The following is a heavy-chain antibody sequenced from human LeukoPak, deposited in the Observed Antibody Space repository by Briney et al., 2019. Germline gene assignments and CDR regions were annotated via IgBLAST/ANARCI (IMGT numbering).Heavy chain of an antibody. J-gene: IGHJ4*02. CDR3: GRPLQRGSWTQRALDY. CDR1: GYTFTSYD. D-gene: IGHD3-10*01. Sequence: ASVKVSCKASGYTFTSYDISWVRQATGQGLEWMGWMNPNSGNAGYAQRFQGRVTMTRNNSISTAYMELTSLRSEDAAVYYCGRPLQRGSWTQRALDYWGQGTLVTVSS. V-gene: IGHV1-8*01. CDR2: MNPNSGNA.